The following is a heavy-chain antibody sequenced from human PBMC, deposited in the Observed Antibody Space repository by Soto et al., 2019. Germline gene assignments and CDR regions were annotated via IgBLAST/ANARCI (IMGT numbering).Heavy chain of an antibody. J-gene: IGHJ4*02. V-gene: IGHV4-34*01. CDR3: ARIGYDSSGYPDY. D-gene: IGHD3-22*01. CDR2: INDSGST. Sequence: QVQLQQWGAGLLKPSETLSLTCAVYGGSFSGYYWSWIRQPPGKGLEWIGEINDSGSTNYNPSLKSRVTISVDTSKNQFSLKLSSVTAADTAVYYCARIGYDSSGYPDYWGQGTLVTVSS. CDR1: GGSFSGYY.